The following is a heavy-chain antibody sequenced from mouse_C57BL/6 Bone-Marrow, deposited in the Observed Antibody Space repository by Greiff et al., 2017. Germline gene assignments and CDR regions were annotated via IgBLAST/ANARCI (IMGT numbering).Heavy chain of an antibody. CDR3: ARQGRRAMDY. D-gene: IGHD3-3*01. CDR2: ISSGSSTL. V-gene: IGHV5-17*01. CDR1: GFTFSDYG. J-gene: IGHJ4*01. Sequence: EVKVVESGGGLVMPGGSLKLSCAASGFTFSDYGMHWVRQAPEQGLEWVAYISSGSSTLYYADTVKGRFTISRDNAENTLFLQMTRLRSEDTAMYYCARQGRRAMDYWGQGTSVTVSS.